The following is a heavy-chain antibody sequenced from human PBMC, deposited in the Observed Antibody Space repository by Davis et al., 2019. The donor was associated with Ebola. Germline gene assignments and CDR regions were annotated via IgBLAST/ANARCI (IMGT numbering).Heavy chain of an antibody. CDR3: ARAHDILTGYRGWFDP. Sequence: ASVTVSCKASRCTFSSYAISWVRQAPGQGLEWMGWISAHNGNTNYAQKLQGRVTMTTDTSTSTAYMELRSLRSDDTAVYYCARAHDILTGYRGWFDPWGQGTLVTVSS. CDR1: RCTFSSYA. D-gene: IGHD3-9*01. V-gene: IGHV1-18*01. CDR2: ISAHNGNT. J-gene: IGHJ5*02.